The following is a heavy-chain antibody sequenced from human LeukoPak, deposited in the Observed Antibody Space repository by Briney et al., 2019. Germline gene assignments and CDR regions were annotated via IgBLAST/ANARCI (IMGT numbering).Heavy chain of an antibody. J-gene: IGHJ6*03. CDR1: GYTFTSHD. CDR3: ARDYCSGGGCYSNCYYYYMDV. D-gene: IGHD2-15*01. Sequence: SSVKLSCKASGYTFTSHDINWVRQATGQGLEWMGWMNPDSGNTAYAQKFQGRVTMTSNTSIGTAYMELSSLRSEDTAVYFCARDYCSGGGCYSNCYYYYMDVWGKGTTVTVSS. V-gene: IGHV1-8*01. CDR2: MNPDSGNT.